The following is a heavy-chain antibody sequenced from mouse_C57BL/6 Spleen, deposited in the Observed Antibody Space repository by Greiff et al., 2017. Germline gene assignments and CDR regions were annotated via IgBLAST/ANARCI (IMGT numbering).Heavy chain of an antibody. Sequence: EVQLQQSGPELVKPGASVKISCKASGYTFTDYYMNWVKQSHGKSLEWIGDINPNNGGTSYNQKFKGKATLTVDKSSSTAYMELRSLTSEDSAVYYCARGGIYYGNYWGQGTTLTVSS. V-gene: IGHV1-26*01. J-gene: IGHJ2*01. CDR1: GYTFTDYY. CDR2: INPNNGGT. D-gene: IGHD2-1*01. CDR3: ARGGIYYGNY.